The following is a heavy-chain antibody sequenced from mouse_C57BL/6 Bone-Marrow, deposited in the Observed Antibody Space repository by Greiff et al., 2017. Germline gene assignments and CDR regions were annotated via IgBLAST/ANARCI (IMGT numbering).Heavy chain of an antibody. V-gene: IGHV5-15*01. D-gene: IGHD4-1*01. CDR1: GFTFSDYG. Sequence: EVKLMESGGGLVQPGGSLKLSCAASGFTFSDYGMAWVRQAPRKGPEWVAFISNLAYSIYYADTVTGRFTITRENAKNTLYLEMSSLRSEDTAMYYCARRTGSYWYFDVWGTGTTVTVSS. J-gene: IGHJ1*03. CDR2: ISNLAYSI. CDR3: ARRTGSYWYFDV.